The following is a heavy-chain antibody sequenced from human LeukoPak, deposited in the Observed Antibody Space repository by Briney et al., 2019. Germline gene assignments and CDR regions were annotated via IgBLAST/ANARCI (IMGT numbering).Heavy chain of an antibody. CDR3: ARDHCTSSGCYEYYYYGVDV. V-gene: IGHV1-2*02. D-gene: IGHD2-2*01. CDR1: GYTFTDYY. J-gene: IGHJ6*02. CDR2: INPNSGGT. Sequence: ASVKVSCKASGYTFTDYYIQWVRKAPGQGLEWMGWINPNSGGTNSAQKFQGRVTMTRDTSVSTAYMELSRLRSDDTAVYYCARDHCTSSGCYEYYYYGVDVWGQGTTVTVSS.